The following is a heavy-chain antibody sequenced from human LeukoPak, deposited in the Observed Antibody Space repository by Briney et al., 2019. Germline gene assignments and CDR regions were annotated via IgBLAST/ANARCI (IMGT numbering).Heavy chain of an antibody. V-gene: IGHV3-30-3*01. J-gene: IGHJ4*02. D-gene: IGHD3-10*01. CDR3: ARVGSSGFDY. CDR1: GFTFSSYA. CDR2: ISYDGSNK. Sequence: GGSLRLSCAASGFTFSSYAMHWVRQAPGKGLEWVAVISYDGSNKYYADSVKGRFTISRDNSKNTLYLQMNSLRAGDTAVYYCARVGSSGFDYWGQGTLVTVSS.